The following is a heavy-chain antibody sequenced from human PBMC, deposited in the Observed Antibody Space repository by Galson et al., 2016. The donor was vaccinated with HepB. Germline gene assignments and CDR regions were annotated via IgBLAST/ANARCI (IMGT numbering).Heavy chain of an antibody. CDR1: GFTFSGYG. V-gene: IGHV3-30*03. D-gene: IGHD2/OR15-2a*01. Sequence: SLRLSCAASGFTFSGYGMHWVRQAPGKGLEWLAADSMDGRRKFYAASVKGRFTISRDNSNNMLFLQMSSLRTDDTAIYYCARRHEYCPPVGCSVDYWGQGTLLTVSS. CDR2: DSMDGRRK. CDR3: ARRHEYCPPVGCSVDY. J-gene: IGHJ4*02.